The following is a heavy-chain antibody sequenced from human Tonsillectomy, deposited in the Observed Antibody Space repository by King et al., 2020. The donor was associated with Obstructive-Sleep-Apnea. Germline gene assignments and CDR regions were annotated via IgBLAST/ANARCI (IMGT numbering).Heavy chain of an antibody. Sequence: VQLVESGAEVRKPGESLKISCKGSGSSFSSYTISWVRQKPGKGLEWMGKIDPSDSHTNYSPSFRGHVTISADKSITTAYLQWSSLKASDTAIYFCARRIFYGMDVWGQGTTVTVSS. J-gene: IGHJ6*02. CDR2: IDPSDSHT. CDR1: GSSFSSYT. D-gene: IGHD3-9*01. CDR3: ARRIFYGMDV. V-gene: IGHV5-10-1*03.